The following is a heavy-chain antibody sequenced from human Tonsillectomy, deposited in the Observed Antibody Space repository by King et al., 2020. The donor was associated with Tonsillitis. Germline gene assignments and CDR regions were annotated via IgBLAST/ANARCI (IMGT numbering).Heavy chain of an antibody. J-gene: IGHJ4*02. CDR3: ARCRGGTQYSSSSHFDY. CDR1: GYTFTSYG. Sequence: VQLVQSGAEVKKPGASVKVSCKASGYTFTSYGISWVRQAPGQGLEWMGWISAYNGNTNYAQKLQGRVTMTTDTSTNTAYMELRSLRSDDTAVYYCARCRGGTQYSSSSHFDYWGQGTLVTVSS. V-gene: IGHV1-18*04. CDR2: ISAYNGNT. D-gene: IGHD6-6*01.